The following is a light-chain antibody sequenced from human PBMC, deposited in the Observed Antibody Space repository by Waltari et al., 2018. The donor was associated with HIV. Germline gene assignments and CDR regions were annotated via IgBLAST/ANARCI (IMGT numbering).Light chain of an antibody. CDR1: QGVRSNY. CDR2: AAS. Sequence: EIVLTQSPGTLSLSPGERATLSCRASQGVRSNYVAWYQQKPGQAPRLLIYAASSRATGIPDSFSGSGSGTDFTLTISRLEPEDFAVYYCQQYGSSSYTFGQGTRLEIK. J-gene: IGKJ2*01. CDR3: QQYGSSSYT. V-gene: IGKV3-20*01.